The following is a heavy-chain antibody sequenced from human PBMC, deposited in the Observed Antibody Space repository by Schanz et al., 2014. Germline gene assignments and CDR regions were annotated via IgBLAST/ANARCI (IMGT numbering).Heavy chain of an antibody. CDR3: ARWFLIRGVILDS. CDR1: GFTFGDYA. Sequence: EVQLLESGGGLVQPGGSLRLSCAASGFTFGDYAMAWVRQAPGKGLEWVSSINTGGDSTYYADSVKGRFTISRDNSRDTVYLQMNSLRADDTAMYYCARWFLIRGVILDSWGQGTLVTVSS. CDR2: INTGGDST. J-gene: IGHJ4*02. D-gene: IGHD3-10*01. V-gene: IGHV3-23*01.